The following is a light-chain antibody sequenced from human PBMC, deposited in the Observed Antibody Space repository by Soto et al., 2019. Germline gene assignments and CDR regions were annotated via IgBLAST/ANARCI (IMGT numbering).Light chain of an antibody. CDR2: DVS. CDR3: SSYTSSSTLYV. Sequence: QSALTQPASVSGSPGQSITISCTGTSSDVGGYNYVSWYQQHPGKAPKLIFYDVSNRPSGFSDRFSASKSGSTASLTISGLQAEDEADYYCSSYTSSSTLYVFGTGTKLTVL. V-gene: IGLV2-14*01. CDR1: SSDVGGYNY. J-gene: IGLJ1*01.